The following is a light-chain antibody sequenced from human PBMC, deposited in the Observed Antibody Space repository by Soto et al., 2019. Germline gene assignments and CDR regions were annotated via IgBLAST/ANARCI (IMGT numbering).Light chain of an antibody. V-gene: IGKV3-20*01. CDR3: QQYGSSTWT. Sequence: ETVLTQSPGTVSLSPGERATLSCRASQTIRSNYLAWYRQTPGQAPRPLIYGASNRATGISDRFSGSGSGTDFTLIISRLEPEDFALYYCQQYGSSTWTFGQGTKVEIK. CDR1: QTIRSNY. J-gene: IGKJ1*01. CDR2: GAS.